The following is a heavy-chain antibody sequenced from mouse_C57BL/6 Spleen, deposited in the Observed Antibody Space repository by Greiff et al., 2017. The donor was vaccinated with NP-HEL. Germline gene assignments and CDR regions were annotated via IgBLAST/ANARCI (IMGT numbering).Heavy chain of an antibody. CDR2: IYPGSGST. CDR1: GYTFTSYW. D-gene: IGHD1-1*01. CDR3: AREGTTVVATNFDV. V-gene: IGHV1-55*01. Sequence: VKLQQPGAELVKPGASVKMSCKASGYTFTSYWITWVKQRPGQGLEWIGDIYPGSGSTNYNEKFKSKATLTVDTSSSTAYMQLSSLTSEDSAVYYCAREGTTVVATNFDVWGTGTTVTVSS. J-gene: IGHJ1*03.